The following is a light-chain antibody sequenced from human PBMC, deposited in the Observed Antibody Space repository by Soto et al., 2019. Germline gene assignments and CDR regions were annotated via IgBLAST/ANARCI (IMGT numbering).Light chain of an antibody. J-gene: IGKJ2*01. CDR3: QQYGSSPYT. V-gene: IGKV3-20*01. CDR1: QSVNNNY. Sequence: EIVLTQSPGTLSLSPGERATLSCRASQSVNNNYLGWYQQKPGQAPRLLIFGASNRATGIPDRFSGSGSGTDFTLTINRLEPEDFAVYYCQQYGSSPYTFGQGTKVDIK. CDR2: GAS.